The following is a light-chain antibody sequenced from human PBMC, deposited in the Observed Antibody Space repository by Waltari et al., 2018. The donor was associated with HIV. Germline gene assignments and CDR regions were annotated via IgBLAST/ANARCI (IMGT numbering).Light chain of an antibody. CDR1: TPNLGSSY. CDR2: SRN. V-gene: IGLV1-47*01. Sequence: QSVLTQPPSASGTPGQRVTISCSGSTPNLGSSYVYSYQQVPGTAPKLPIFSRNQRPSGVPDRFSGSKSGTSASLAISGLRSEDEADYYCAAWDDSLSGYVFGTGTKVTVL. J-gene: IGLJ1*01. CDR3: AAWDDSLSGYV.